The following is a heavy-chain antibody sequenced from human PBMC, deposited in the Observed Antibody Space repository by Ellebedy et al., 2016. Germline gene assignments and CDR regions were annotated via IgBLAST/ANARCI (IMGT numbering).Heavy chain of an antibody. CDR3: ARDRDCSSTSCYAPVNWFNP. CDR2: IKQDGSEK. D-gene: IGHD2-2*01. CDR1: GFTFSSYW. Sequence: GESLKISXAASGFTFSSYWMSWVRQAPGKGLEWVANIKQDGSEKYYVDSVKGRFTISRDNAKNSLYLQMNSLRAEDTAVYYCARDRDCSSTSCYAPVNWFNPWGQGTLVTVSS. J-gene: IGHJ5*02. V-gene: IGHV3-7*01.